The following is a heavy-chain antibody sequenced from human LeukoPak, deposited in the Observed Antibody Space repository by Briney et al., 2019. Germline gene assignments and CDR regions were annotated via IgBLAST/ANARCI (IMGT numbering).Heavy chain of an antibody. CDR1: GYTFTSYY. CDR3: ARDQMTYSSSSLPNYYFDY. D-gene: IGHD6-6*01. V-gene: IGHV1-46*01. CDR2: INPSGGST. J-gene: IGHJ4*02. Sequence: ASVKVSCKASGYTFTSYYMHWVRQAPGQGLEWMGIINPSGGSTSYAQKFQGRVTMTRDTSTSTVYMELSSLRSEDTAVYYCARDQMTYSSSSLPNYYFDYWGQGTLVTVSS.